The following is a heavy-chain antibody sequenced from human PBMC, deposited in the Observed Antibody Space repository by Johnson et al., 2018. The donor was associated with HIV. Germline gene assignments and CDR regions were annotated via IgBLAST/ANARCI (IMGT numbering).Heavy chain of an antibody. V-gene: IGHV3-33*01. CDR1: GFTFSTYG. CDR3: ARAIGNWDAFDI. J-gene: IGHJ3*02. Sequence: QVQLVESGGGVVQPGRSLRLSCAASGFTFSTYGMHWVRQAPGKGLEWVAVMWYDGSNKYYADSVKGRFTIFRDNSENTLYLQMNSLRAEDTAVYYCARAIGNWDAFDIWGQGTMVTVSS. CDR2: MWYDGSNK. D-gene: IGHD7-27*01.